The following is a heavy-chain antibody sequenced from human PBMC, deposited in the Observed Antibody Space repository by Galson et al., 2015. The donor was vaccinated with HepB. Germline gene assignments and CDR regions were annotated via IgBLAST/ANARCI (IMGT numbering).Heavy chain of an antibody. CDR3: ARDSFHSSGWLENAFDI. Sequence: SLRLYCAASGLTFSSYAMHWVRQAPGKGLEWVAVISYDGSNKYYADSVKGRFTISRDNSKNTLYLQMNSLRAEDTAVYYCARDSFHSSGWLENAFDIWGQGTMVTVSS. D-gene: IGHD6-19*01. CDR1: GLTFSSYA. CDR2: ISYDGSNK. V-gene: IGHV3-30*04. J-gene: IGHJ3*02.